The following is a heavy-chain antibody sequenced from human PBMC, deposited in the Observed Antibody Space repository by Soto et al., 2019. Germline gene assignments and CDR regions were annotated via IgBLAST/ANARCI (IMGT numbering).Heavy chain of an antibody. CDR2: ISHDGNNK. D-gene: IGHD2-2*01. V-gene: IGHV3-30*18. CDR3: AKGGPHCASTTCYLLVAFDI. J-gene: IGHJ3*02. Sequence: QVQLVQSGGGVVQPGRSLTLSCAASGFTFSSYVTHWVRQAPGKGLEWVAVISHDGNNKYYADSVKGRFTISRDNSKNTLYLQMNSLTTEDTAVYYCAKGGPHCASTTCYLLVAFDIWGQGTMVTVS. CDR1: GFTFSSYV.